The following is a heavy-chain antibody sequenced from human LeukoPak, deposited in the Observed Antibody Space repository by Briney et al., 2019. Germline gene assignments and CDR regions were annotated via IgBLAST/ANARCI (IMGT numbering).Heavy chain of an antibody. Sequence: GGSLILSCAASGFTLSSYWMSWARQAPGKGLEWVANIKQDGSEKYYVDSVKGRFTISRDNAKNSVSLQMNSLRAEDTAVYYCARTYYDTSGSYWGQGTLVTVFS. CDR1: GFTLSSYW. CDR2: IKQDGSEK. D-gene: IGHD3-22*01. CDR3: ARTYYDTSGSY. V-gene: IGHV3-7*01. J-gene: IGHJ4*02.